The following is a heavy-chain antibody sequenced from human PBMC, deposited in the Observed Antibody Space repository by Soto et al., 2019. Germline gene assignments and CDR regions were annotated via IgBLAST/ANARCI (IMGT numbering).Heavy chain of an antibody. V-gene: IGHV3-33*01. CDR2: IWYDGSNK. CDR3: AREYQLLYGYYYGMDV. J-gene: IGHJ6*02. Sequence: LRLSCAASGFTFSSYGMHWVRQAPGKGLEWVAVIWYDGSNKYYADSVKGRLTISRDNSKNTLYLQMNSLRAEDTAVYYCAREYQLLYGYYYGMDVWGQGTTVTVSS. CDR1: GFTFSSYG. D-gene: IGHD2-2*02.